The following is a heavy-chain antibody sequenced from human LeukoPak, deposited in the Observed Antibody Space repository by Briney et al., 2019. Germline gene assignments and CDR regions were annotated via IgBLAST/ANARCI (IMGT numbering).Heavy chain of an antibody. CDR1: GFTLSSYG. D-gene: IGHD2-15*01. V-gene: IGHV3-30*18. CDR2: ISYDGSNK. CDR3: AKDPRRVVVVAATRGWFDP. J-gene: IGHJ5*02. Sequence: GGSLRLSCAASGFTLSSYGMHWVRQAPGKGLEWVAVISYDGSNKYYADSVKGRFTISRDNSKNTLYLQMNSLRAEDTAVYYCAKDPRRVVVVAATRGWFDPWGQGTMVTVSS.